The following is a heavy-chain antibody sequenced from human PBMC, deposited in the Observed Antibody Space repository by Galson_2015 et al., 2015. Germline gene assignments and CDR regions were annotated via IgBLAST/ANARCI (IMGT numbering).Heavy chain of an antibody. CDR3: AKGGYCSGSNCYTTNFDY. V-gene: IGHV3-23*01. CDR1: GFTFSSYA. CDR2: IGGGGGST. Sequence: SLRLSCAASGFTFSSYAMSWVRQAPGKGLEWVSGIGGGGGSTYYAGSVKGRFTISRDNSKNTLYLQMISLRVEDTAVYYCAKGGYCSGSNCYTTNFDYWGQGTLVTVSS. J-gene: IGHJ4*02. D-gene: IGHD2-2*02.